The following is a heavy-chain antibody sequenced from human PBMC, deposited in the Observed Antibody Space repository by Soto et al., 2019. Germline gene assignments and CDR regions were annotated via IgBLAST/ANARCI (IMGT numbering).Heavy chain of an antibody. Sequence: AGESLTLSCAASGFTLSSYWMSWVRQAPGKGLEWVANIKQDGSEKYYVDSVKGRFTISRDNAKNSLYLQMNSLRAEDTAVYYCARDRGAARAYFDYWGQGTLVTVSS. CDR2: IKQDGSEK. D-gene: IGHD6-6*01. CDR3: ARDRGAARAYFDY. CDR1: GFTLSSYW. J-gene: IGHJ4*02. V-gene: IGHV3-7*01.